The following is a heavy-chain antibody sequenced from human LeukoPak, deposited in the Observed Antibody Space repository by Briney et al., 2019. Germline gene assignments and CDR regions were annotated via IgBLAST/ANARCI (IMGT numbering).Heavy chain of an antibody. CDR2: IRYDGSNE. V-gene: IGHV3-30*02. CDR3: AKLPAIGAGYYYYGMDV. J-gene: IGHJ6*02. D-gene: IGHD2-21*01. CDR1: GFTFSSYG. Sequence: GGSLRLSCAASGFTFSSYGMHWVRQAPGKGLEWVAFIRYDGSNEYYADSVKGRFTISRDNSKNTLYLQMNSLRAEDTAVYYCAKLPAIGAGYYYYGMDVWGQGTTVTVSS.